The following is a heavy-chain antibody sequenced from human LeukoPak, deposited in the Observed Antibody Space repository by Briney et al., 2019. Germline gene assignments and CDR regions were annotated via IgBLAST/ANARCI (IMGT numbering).Heavy chain of an antibody. D-gene: IGHD1-1*01. V-gene: IGHV3-23*01. CDR3: TKDYKAED. CDR2: ISASGDAT. CDR1: GFNFNTYA. Sequence: GGSLRLSCVTSGFNFNTYAMTWVRQAPGKGLEWVSVISASGDATNYADSVKGRFTTSRDNFKNTLFLHMNRLRAGDTAVYYCTKDYKAEDWGQGTLVTVSS. J-gene: IGHJ4*02.